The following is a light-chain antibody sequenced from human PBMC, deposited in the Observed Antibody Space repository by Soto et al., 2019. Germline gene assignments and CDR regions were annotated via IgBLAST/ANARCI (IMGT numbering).Light chain of an antibody. CDR1: QSVSSN. CDR2: GAS. V-gene: IGKV3-15*01. J-gene: IGKJ1*01. CDR3: LQYHNLWA. Sequence: EIVMTQSPATVSVSPGERASLSCRASQSVSSNLAWYQQKPGQAPRLLIYGASTRATGIPARFSGSGSGTEFTLTISSLQSEDFTVYSCLQYHNLWAFGQGTKVDIK.